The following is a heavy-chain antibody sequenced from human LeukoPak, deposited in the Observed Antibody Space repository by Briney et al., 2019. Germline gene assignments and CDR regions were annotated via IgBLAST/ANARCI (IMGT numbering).Heavy chain of an antibody. CDR3: AKDGSNDIVLMVYAILGAFDI. D-gene: IGHD2-8*01. V-gene: IGHV3-23*01. Sequence: GGSLRLSCAASGFTFSSYAMSWVRQAPGKGLEWVSAISGSGGSTYYADSVKGRFTISRDNSKNTLYLQMNSLRAEDTAVYYCAKDGSNDIVLMVYAILGAFDIWGQGTMVTVSS. CDR1: GFTFSSYA. CDR2: ISGSGGST. J-gene: IGHJ3*02.